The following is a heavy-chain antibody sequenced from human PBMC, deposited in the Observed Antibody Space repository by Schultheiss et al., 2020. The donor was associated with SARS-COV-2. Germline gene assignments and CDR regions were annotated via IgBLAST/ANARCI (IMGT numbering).Heavy chain of an antibody. CDR2: IWYDGSNK. CDR1: GFTFSSYG. J-gene: IGHJ6*02. CDR3: ARVFSYCSGGSCYSPYYYGMDV. Sequence: GESLKISCAASGFTFSSYGMHWVRQAPGKGLEWVAVIWYDGSNKYYADSVKGRFTISRDNSKNTLYLQMNSLRAEDTAVYYCARVFSYCSGGSCYSPYYYGMDVWGQGTTVTVSS. D-gene: IGHD2-15*01. V-gene: IGHV3-33*01.